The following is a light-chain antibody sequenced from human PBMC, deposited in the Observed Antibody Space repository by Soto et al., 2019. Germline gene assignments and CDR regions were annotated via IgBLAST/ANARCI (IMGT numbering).Light chain of an antibody. V-gene: IGKV1-17*01. J-gene: IGKJ2*01. CDR3: LQYNVSPYT. CDR2: AAS. Sequence: DIQMTQSPSSLSASVGDRVTITCRASQGIRNGLGWYQQKPGTAPKRLINAASNLQTGVPSRFSGSGSGTEFTLTISSLQPEDFATYYCLQYNVSPYTFGQGTKLEI. CDR1: QGIRNG.